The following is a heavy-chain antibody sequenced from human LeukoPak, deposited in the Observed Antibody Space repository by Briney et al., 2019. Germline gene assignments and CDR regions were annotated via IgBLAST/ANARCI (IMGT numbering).Heavy chain of an antibody. D-gene: IGHD3-10*01. CDR2: IYYSGST. Sequence: SQTLSLTCTVSGGSISSGGYYWSWIRQHPGKGLEWIGYIYYSGSTYYNPSLKSRVTISVDTSKNQFSLKLSSVTAADTAVYYCAREVYYGSGSYCKENWFDPWGQGTLVTVSS. CDR3: AREVYYGSGSYCKENWFDP. J-gene: IGHJ5*02. V-gene: IGHV4-31*03. CDR1: GGSISSGGYY.